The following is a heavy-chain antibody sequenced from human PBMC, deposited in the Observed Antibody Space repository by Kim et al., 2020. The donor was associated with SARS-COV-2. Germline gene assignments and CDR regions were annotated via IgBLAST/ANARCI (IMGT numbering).Heavy chain of an antibody. J-gene: IGHJ4*02. Sequence: ASVKVSCKASGYTFTDFYIHWVRQAPGQGLEWMGIIDPRNSWTQYAQRLQGRLTVTRDTPTSTEYMELSSLRSDDTAVYYCARDYITAAGKEDFDYWGQGTLVTISA. V-gene: IGHV1-46*01. CDR3: ARDYITAAGKEDFDY. CDR2: IDPRNSWT. CDR1: GYTFTDFY. D-gene: IGHD6-13*01.